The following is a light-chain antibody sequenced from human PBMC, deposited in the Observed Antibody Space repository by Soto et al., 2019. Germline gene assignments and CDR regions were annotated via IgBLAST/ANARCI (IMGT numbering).Light chain of an antibody. CDR2: DGS. V-gene: IGLV2-14*03. J-gene: IGLJ2*01. CDR1: SIDVGGYNY. Sequence: QSALTQPASVSGSPGQSITISCTGTSIDVGGYNYVSWYLQHPGKAPKLIIYDGSNRPSGVSHRFSGSKSGNTASLTISGLQAEDEADYYCSSYTATSALVFGGGTKLTV. CDR3: SSYTATSALV.